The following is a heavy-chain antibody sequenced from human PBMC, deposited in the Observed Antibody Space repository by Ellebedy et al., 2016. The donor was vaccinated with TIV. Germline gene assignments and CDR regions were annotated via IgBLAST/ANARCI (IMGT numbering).Heavy chain of an antibody. CDR2: IYYSGST. J-gene: IGHJ4*02. V-gene: IGHV4-39*01. CDR1: GGSISSSSYY. Sequence: MPSETLSLTCTVSGGSISSSSYYWGWIRQPPGKGLEWIGSIYYSGSTYYNPSLKSRVTISVDTSKNQFSLKLSSVTAADTAVYYCARHAGHIVVVLDYWGQGTLVTVSS. D-gene: IGHD2-15*01. CDR3: ARHAGHIVVVLDY.